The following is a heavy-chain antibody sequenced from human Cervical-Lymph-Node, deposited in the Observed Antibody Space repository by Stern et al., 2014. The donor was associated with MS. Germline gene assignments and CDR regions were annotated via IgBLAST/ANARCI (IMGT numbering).Heavy chain of an antibody. J-gene: IGHJ4*02. Sequence: VQLMQSGGGLVQPGRSLRLSCAASGFTFDDYVMHWVRQAPGKGLEWVSAISWNSGSIGYADSVKGRFTISRDNAKNSLYLQMNSLRAEDTALYYCAKGAAAGPFDYWGQGTLVTVSS. CDR3: AKGAAAGPFDY. D-gene: IGHD6-13*01. CDR1: GFTFDDYV. CDR2: ISWNSGSI. V-gene: IGHV3-9*01.